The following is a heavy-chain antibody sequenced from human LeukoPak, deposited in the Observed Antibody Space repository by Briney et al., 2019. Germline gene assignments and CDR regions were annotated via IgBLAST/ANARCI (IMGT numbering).Heavy chain of an antibody. Sequence: GGSLRLSCAASGFTFISYGMHWVRQAPGKGLEWVAFIRYDGSNKYYAGSVKGRFTISRDNSKNTLYLQMNSLRAEDTAVYYCAKGIIEVVVPAAISYWGQGTLVTVSS. D-gene: IGHD2-2*02. CDR2: IRYDGSNK. V-gene: IGHV3-30*02. J-gene: IGHJ4*02. CDR3: AKGIIEVVVPAAISY. CDR1: GFTFISYG.